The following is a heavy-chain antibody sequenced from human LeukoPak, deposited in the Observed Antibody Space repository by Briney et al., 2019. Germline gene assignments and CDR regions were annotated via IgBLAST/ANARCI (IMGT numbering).Heavy chain of an antibody. CDR2: ISAYNGNT. Sequence: ASVKVSCKASGYTFTSYGISWVRQAPGQGLEWMGWISAYNGNTNYAQKLQGRVTMTTDTSTSTAYMELRSLRSDDTAVYYCARREYYYDSSGYRSDAFDIWGQGTMVTVSS. V-gene: IGHV1-18*01. J-gene: IGHJ3*02. CDR1: GYTFTSYG. D-gene: IGHD3-22*01. CDR3: ARREYYYDSSGYRSDAFDI.